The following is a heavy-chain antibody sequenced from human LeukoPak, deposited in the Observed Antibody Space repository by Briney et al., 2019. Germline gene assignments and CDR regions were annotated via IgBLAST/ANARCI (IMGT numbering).Heavy chain of an antibody. CDR1: GGSISSYY. CDR2: ICTSGST. CDR3: ARDIPYDSTYNWFDP. D-gene: IGHD3-22*01. J-gene: IGHJ5*02. Sequence: SETLSLTCTVSGGSISSYYWSWIRQPAGKGLEWIGRICTSGSTNYNPSLKSRVTISVDRSKNQFSLKLSSVTAADTAVYYCARDIPYDSTYNWFDPWGQGTLVTVSS. V-gene: IGHV4-4*07.